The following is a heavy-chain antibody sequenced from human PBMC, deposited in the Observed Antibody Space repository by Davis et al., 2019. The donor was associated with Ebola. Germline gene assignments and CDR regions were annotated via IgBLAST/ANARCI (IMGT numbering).Heavy chain of an antibody. V-gene: IGHV3-21*01. D-gene: IGHD3-16*01. J-gene: IGHJ6*02. CDR3: ARDRPLDFFFGDYYGMDV. CDR1: GFTFSSYS. Sequence: PGGSLRLSCAASGFTFSSYSMNWVRQAPGKGLEWVSSISSDSDYIYYPDSAKGRFTISRDNAKNSLYRQMNSLRAEYTAVYYCARDRPLDFFFGDYYGMDVWGQGTTVTVSS. CDR2: ISSDSDYI.